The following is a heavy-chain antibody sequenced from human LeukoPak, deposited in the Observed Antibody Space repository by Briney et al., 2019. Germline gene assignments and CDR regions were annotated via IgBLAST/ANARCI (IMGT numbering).Heavy chain of an antibody. D-gene: IGHD2-2*01. CDR2: MYYSGNT. CDR3: ARQNLGYCSSNSCYSY. CDR1: GGSISSSSYY. J-gene: IGHJ4*02. V-gene: IGHV4-39*01. Sequence: PSETLSLTCSVSGGSISSSSYYWGWIRQPPGKGLEWIGSMYYSGNTYYNPSLKSRVTISVDTSKNQCSLKLSSVTAADTAVYYCARQNLGYCSSNSCYSYWGQGTLVTVSS.